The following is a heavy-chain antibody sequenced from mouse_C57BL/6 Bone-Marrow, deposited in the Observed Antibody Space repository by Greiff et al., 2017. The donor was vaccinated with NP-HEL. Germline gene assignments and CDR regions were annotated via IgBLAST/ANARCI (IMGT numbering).Heavy chain of an antibody. D-gene: IGHD3-2*02. CDR1: GYTFTSYG. V-gene: IGHV1-81*01. J-gene: IGHJ2*01. CDR2: IYPRSGNT. CDR3: ARYLSGLYYFDY. Sequence: VKLQESGAELARPGASVKLSCKASGYTFTSYGISWVKQRTGQGLEWIGEIYPRSGNTYYNEKFKGKATLTADKSSSTAYMELRSLTSEDSAVYFCARYLSGLYYFDYWGQGTTLTVSS.